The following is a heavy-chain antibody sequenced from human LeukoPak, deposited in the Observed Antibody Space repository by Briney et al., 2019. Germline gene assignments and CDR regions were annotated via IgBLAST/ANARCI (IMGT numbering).Heavy chain of an antibody. J-gene: IGHJ4*02. CDR3: ARVGRYSSGWYENGYFDY. CDR1: GGSISSYY. D-gene: IGHD6-19*01. CDR2: IYYSGST. Sequence: SETLSLTCTVSGGSISSYYWSWIRQPPGKGLEWIGYIYYSGSTNYNPSLKSRVTISVDTSKNQFSLKLSSVTAADTAVYYCARVGRYSSGWYENGYFDYWGQGTLVTVSS. V-gene: IGHV4-59*01.